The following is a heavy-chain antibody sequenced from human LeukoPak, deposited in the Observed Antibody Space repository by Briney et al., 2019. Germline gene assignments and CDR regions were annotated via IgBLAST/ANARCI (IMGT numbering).Heavy chain of an antibody. CDR3: ARRGMHTVVTSKFYYYYYMDV. V-gene: IGHV4-59*01. J-gene: IGHJ6*03. D-gene: IGHD4-23*01. CDR1: GGSISSYY. Sequence: PSETLSLTCTVSGGSISSYYWSWIRQPPGKGLEWIGYIYYSGSTNYNPSLKSRVTISVDTSKNQFSLKLSSVTAADTAVYYCARRGMHTVVTSKFYYYYYMDVWGKGTTVTVSS. CDR2: IYYSGST.